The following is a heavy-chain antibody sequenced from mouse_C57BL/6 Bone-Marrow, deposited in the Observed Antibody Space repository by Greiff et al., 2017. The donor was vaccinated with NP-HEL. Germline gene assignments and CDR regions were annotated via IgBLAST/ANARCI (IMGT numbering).Heavy chain of an antibody. CDR3: ARERGDAMDY. CDR1: GFTFSSYA. Sequence: DVKLVESGGGLVKPGGSLKLSCAASGFTFSSYAMSWVRQTPGKRLEWVATISDGGSYTYYPDNVKGRFTISRDNAKNNQYLQMSHLKSEDTAMYYCARERGDAMDYWGQGTSVTVSS. CDR2: ISDGGSYT. V-gene: IGHV5-4*01. J-gene: IGHJ4*01.